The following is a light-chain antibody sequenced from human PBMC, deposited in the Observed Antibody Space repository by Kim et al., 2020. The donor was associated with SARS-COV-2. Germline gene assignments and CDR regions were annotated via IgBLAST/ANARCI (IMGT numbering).Light chain of an antibody. CDR1: QSVSSY. CDR2: DAS. CDR3: QQRSNWPPMYT. J-gene: IGKJ2*01. V-gene: IGKV3-11*01. Sequence: SPGERATLSCRASQSVSSYLAWYQQKPGQAPRLLIYDASNRATGIPVRFSGSGSGTDFTLTISSLEPEDFAVYYCQQRSNWPPMYTFGQGTKL.